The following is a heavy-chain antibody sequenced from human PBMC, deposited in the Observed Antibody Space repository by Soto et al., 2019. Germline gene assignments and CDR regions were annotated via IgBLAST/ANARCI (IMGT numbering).Heavy chain of an antibody. CDR1: GYTFTTYG. V-gene: IGHV1-18*01. CDR3: ARGAPSWAYGMDV. J-gene: IGHJ6*02. CDR2: ISPYNGNT. Sequence: QVQLVQSGAEVKKPGASVKVSCEASGYTFTTYGISWVRQAPGQGLEWMGWISPYNGNTNYAQKFQGRVTMTTDTSPSTADRDLRSLRSDDTAVYYCARGAPSWAYGMDVWGQGTTVTVSS. D-gene: IGHD1-26*01.